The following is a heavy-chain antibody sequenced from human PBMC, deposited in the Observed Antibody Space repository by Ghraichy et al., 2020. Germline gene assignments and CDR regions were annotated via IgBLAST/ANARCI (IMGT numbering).Heavy chain of an antibody. D-gene: IGHD4-11*01. CDR1: GYSISSGYY. CDR3: AGDYSNYRFDY. CDR2: IYHSGST. J-gene: IGHJ4*02. V-gene: IGHV4-38-2*01. Sequence: YAVSGYSISSGYYWGWIRQPPGKGLEWIGNIYHSGSTYYNPSLKSRVTISVDTSKNQFSLKLSSVTAADTAVYYCAGDYSNYRFDYWGQGTLVTVSS.